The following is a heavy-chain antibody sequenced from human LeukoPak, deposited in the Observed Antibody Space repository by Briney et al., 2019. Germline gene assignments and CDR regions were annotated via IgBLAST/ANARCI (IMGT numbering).Heavy chain of an antibody. CDR2: ISWNSGSI. Sequence: GRSLRLSCAAYGFTFDDYAMHWVRQAPGKGLEWVSGISWNSGSIGYADSVKGRFTISRDNAKNSLYLQMNSLRAEDTALYYCAKSMSIAAAPFDYWGQGTLVTVSS. CDR3: AKSMSIAAAPFDY. V-gene: IGHV3-9*01. CDR1: GFTFDDYA. J-gene: IGHJ4*02. D-gene: IGHD6-13*01.